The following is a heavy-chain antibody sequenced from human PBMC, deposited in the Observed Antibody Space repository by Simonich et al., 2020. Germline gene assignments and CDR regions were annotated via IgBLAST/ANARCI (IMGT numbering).Heavy chain of an antibody. V-gene: IGHV1-18*01. D-gene: IGHD1-1*01. CDR1: GYTFTSYG. CDR2: IHACTGNT. J-gene: IGHJ3*02. Sequence: QVQLVQSGAEVKKPGASVKVSCKASGYTFTSYGISWVRQAPGQGLEWMGWIHACTGNTNSAQKLQGRVTMTTDTSTSTAYMELRSLRSDDTAVYYCARSTTGTTAFDIWGQGTMVTVSS. CDR3: ARSTTGTTAFDI.